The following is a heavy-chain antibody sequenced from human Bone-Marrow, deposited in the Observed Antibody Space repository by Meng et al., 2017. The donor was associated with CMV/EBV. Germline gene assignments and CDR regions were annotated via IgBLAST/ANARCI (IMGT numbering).Heavy chain of an antibody. D-gene: IGHD5-12*01. CDR1: GGSISSSSYY. J-gene: IGHJ4*01. CDR2: IYYSGST. V-gene: IGHV4-39*01. CDR3: ARAIWGSGYAIPDY. Sequence: SETLSLTCTVSGGSISSSSYYWGWIRQPPGKGLEWIGSIYYSGSTYYNPSLKSRVTISVDTSKNQFSLKLSSVTAADTAVYYCARAIWGSGYAIPDYWGQGTLVTVSS.